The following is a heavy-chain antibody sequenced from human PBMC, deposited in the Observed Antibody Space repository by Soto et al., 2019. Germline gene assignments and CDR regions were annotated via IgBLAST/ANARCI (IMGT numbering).Heavy chain of an antibody. Sequence: TLSLTCTVSGGSISSGGYYWSWIRQHPGKGLEWIGYIYYSGSTYYNPSLKSRVTISVDTSKNQFSLKLSSVTAADTAVYYCARDRYSYGFSSYYYYYGMDVWGQGTTVTVSS. CDR1: GGSISSGGYY. CDR2: IYYSGST. V-gene: IGHV4-31*03. J-gene: IGHJ6*02. D-gene: IGHD5-18*01. CDR3: ARDRYSYGFSSYYYYYGMDV.